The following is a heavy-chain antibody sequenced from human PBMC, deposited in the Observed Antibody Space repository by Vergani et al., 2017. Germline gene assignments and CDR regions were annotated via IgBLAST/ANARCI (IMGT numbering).Heavy chain of an antibody. D-gene: IGHD2-21*01. V-gene: IGHV3-73*01. CDR1: GFTFSGSA. Sequence: EVQLVESGGGLVQPGGSLKLSCAASGFTFSGSAMHWVRQASGKGLEWVGRIRSKANSYATAYAASVKGRFTIYRDDSKNTAYLQMNSLKTEDTAVYYCALLGSRRDNWFDPWDQGTLVTVSS. CDR3: ALLGSRRDNWFDP. J-gene: IGHJ5*02. CDR2: IRSKANSYAT.